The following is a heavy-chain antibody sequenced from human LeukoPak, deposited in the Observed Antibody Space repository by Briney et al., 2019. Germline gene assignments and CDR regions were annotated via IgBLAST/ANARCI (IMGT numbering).Heavy chain of an antibody. J-gene: IGHJ4*02. CDR1: GYTFTSYA. D-gene: IGHD4-11*01. CDR2: INAGNGDT. Sequence: ASVKVSCKASGYTFTSYAMHWVRQAPGQRLEWMGWINAGNGDTKYSQKFQGRVAITRDTSASTGYMELSSLRSEDTAVYYCGRDVRGMTTAYFDSWGQGTLVTVSS. CDR3: GRDVRGMTTAYFDS. V-gene: IGHV1-3*01.